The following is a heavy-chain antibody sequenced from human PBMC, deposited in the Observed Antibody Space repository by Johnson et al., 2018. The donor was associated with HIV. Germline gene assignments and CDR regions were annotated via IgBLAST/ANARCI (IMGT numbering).Heavy chain of an antibody. CDR2: IWYDGSNK. D-gene: IGHD3-16*01. J-gene: IGHJ3*02. CDR3: AKDGGGGGYHINAFDI. CDR1: GFTFSSYG. V-gene: IGHV3-33*06. Sequence: QVQLVESGGGVVQPGRSLRLSCAASGFTFSSYGMHWVRQAPGKGLEWVAVIWYDGSNKYYADSVKGRFTISRDNSKNTLYLQRNSLRAEDTAVYYCAKDGGGGGYHINAFDIWGQGTMVTVSS.